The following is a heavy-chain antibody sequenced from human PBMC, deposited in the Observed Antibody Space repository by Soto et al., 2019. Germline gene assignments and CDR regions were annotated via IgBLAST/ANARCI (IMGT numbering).Heavy chain of an antibody. J-gene: IGHJ6*03. CDR3: ARSNPYYDFWSGSTSYYYYYVDV. Sequence: QVQLQESGPGLVKPSETLSLTCTVSGGSISSYYWSWILQPPGKGLEWIGYIYYSGSTNYTPSLKSRVAISVATSKNQFSLKLSSVTAADTAVYYCARSNPYYDFWSGSTSYYYYYVDVWGKGTTVTVSS. V-gene: IGHV4-59*08. CDR2: IYYSGST. D-gene: IGHD3-3*01. CDR1: GGSISSYY.